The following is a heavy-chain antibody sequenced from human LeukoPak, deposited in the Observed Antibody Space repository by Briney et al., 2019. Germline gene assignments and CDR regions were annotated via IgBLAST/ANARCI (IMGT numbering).Heavy chain of an antibody. CDR3: ARDRVVPAATGPGFDY. V-gene: IGHV4-34*01. Sequence: TSETLSLTCAVYGGSFSGYYWSWIRQPPGKGLEWIGEINHSGSTNYNPSLKSRVTISVDTSKNQFSLKLSSVTAADTAVYYCARDRVVPAATGPGFDYWGQGTLVTVSS. CDR1: GGSFSGYY. CDR2: INHSGST. D-gene: IGHD2-2*01. J-gene: IGHJ4*02.